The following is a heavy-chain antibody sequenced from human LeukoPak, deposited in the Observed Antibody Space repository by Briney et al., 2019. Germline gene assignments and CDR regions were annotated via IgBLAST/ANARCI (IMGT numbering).Heavy chain of an antibody. CDR1: GFRFSSYA. V-gene: IGHV3-23*01. CDR2: ISGSGVST. J-gene: IGHJ4*02. D-gene: IGHD1-7*01. CDR3: AKDERNWNYNLASQTYD. Sequence: GGSLRLACAASGFRFSSYAMSWVRQAPGKGLEWVSAISGSGVSTYYADSVKGRFTVSRDNSKNTLYLQMSSLRAGDTAVYCCAKDERNWNYNLASQTYDWGQGTLVTVSS.